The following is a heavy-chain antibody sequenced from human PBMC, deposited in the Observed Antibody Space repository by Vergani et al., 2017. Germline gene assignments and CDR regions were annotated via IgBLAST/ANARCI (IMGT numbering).Heavy chain of an antibody. CDR3: AKAGSVTSGSLQYNFYMDV. J-gene: IGHJ6*03. CDR1: GFSFSSHA. D-gene: IGHD3-10*01. Sequence: QVQLAESGGGRVQPGRSLRLSCAASGFSFSSHAIHWVRPAPGKGLEWVAVISNDGSKKYYADSVKGRFTISRDNSKNTLDLHMNSLRTQDTAVYYCAKAGSVTSGSLQYNFYMDVWGKGTTVTVS. V-gene: IGHV3-30*18. CDR2: ISNDGSKK.